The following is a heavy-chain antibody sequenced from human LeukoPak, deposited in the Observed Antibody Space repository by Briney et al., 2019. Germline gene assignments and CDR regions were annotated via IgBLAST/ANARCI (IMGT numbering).Heavy chain of an antibody. D-gene: IGHD1-26*01. CDR2: VYNNGTT. J-gene: IGHJ5*02. CDR1: GASISGYY. V-gene: IGHV4-59*08. CDR3: APGSTQGNRGSWFDP. Sequence: SETLSLTCTVSGASISGYYWSWIRQPPGQGLEWIGYVYNNGTTNYNPSLNSRLTISADTSKKQFSLKLSSVTAADTAVYFCAPGSTQGNRGSWFDPWGQGTLVTVSS.